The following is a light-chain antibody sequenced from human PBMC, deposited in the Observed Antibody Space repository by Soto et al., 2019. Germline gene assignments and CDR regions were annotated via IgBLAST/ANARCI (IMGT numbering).Light chain of an antibody. CDR3: SSSTSTTTLL. J-gene: IGLJ2*01. CDR2: AAS. Sequence: QSALTPPASVSGSPGQSITISCTGTTSDVADFNYVSWYQHHPGNAPKLIIYAASNRPPGVSNRFSGSKSGNTASLTISGLQAEDEGEYYCSSSTSTTTLLFGGGTKLTVL. V-gene: IGLV2-14*01. CDR1: TSDVADFNY.